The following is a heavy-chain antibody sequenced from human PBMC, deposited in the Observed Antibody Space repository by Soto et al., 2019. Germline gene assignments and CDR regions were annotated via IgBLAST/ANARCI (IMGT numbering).Heavy chain of an antibody. J-gene: IGHJ1*01. V-gene: IGHV3-66*01. CDR3: ARAPLPGGQAY. CDR2: IYSGGST. Sequence: EVQLVESGGGLVQPGGSLRLSCAASGFTVNSDYMTWVRQAPGKGLEWVSVIYSGGSTYYTDSVKGRFTISRDNSKNTLYLQMNSLRAEDTAVDYCARAPLPGGQAYWGQGTLVTVSS. D-gene: IGHD2-15*01. CDR1: GFTVNSDY.